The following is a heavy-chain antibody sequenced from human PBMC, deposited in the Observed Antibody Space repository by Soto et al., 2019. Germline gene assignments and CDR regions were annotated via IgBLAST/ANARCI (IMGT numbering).Heavy chain of an antibody. V-gene: IGHV5-51*01. D-gene: IGHD3-22*01. CDR1: GYSLTRLW. CDR2: INPGDSDT. CDR3: TRPDSNGWYDA. Sequence: GQSLKISGKASGYSLTRLWIGWVRPIPGKGLECMGIINPGDSDTRYSPSFEGQVALSADKSINTAYLQWNSLKAADTAMDYCTRPDSNGWYDAWAREPWSPSPQ. J-gene: IGHJ5*02.